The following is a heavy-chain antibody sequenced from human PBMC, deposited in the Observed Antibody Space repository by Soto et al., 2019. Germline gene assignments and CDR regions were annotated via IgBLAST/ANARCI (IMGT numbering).Heavy chain of an antibody. CDR1: GFTFSSYS. D-gene: IGHD2-8*01. J-gene: IGHJ4*02. CDR3: VRDISPNCTNGVCYTADY. CDR2: ISSSSSYI. Sequence: PGGSLRLSCAASGFTFSSYSMNWVRQAPGKGLEWVSSISSSSSYIYYADSVKGRFTISRDNAKNSLYLQMNSLRAEDTAVYYCVRDISPNCTNGVCYTADYWGQGTLVTVSS. V-gene: IGHV3-21*01.